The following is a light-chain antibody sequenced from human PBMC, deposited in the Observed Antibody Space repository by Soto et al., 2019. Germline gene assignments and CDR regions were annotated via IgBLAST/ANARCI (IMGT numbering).Light chain of an antibody. J-gene: IGKJ4*02. CDR1: QSINTY. CDR2: VAS. Sequence: DIQMTQSPSSLSASVGDRVTITCRASQSINTYLNWYQQKPGKAPKLLIYVASTLQSGVPARFRGSGSGTDVTLTIISLLCEDFATYCCQQSSRTPPLRSGGGTKVGIK. V-gene: IGKV1-39*01. CDR3: QQSSRTPPLR.